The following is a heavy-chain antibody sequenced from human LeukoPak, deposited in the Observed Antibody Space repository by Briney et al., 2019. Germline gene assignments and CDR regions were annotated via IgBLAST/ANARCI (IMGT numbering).Heavy chain of an antibody. CDR2: IIPIFGTT. V-gene: IGHV1-69*05. Sequence: ASVKVSCKASGGTFSSHAISWVRQAPGQGLEWMGGIIPIFGTTNYAQKFQGRVTITTDESTSTAYMELSSLRSEDTAVYYCARGTYYYDSSAYYGVGFGYYMDVWGKGTTVTVSS. CDR3: ARGTYYYDSSAYYGVGFGYYMDV. CDR1: GGTFSSHA. D-gene: IGHD3-22*01. J-gene: IGHJ6*03.